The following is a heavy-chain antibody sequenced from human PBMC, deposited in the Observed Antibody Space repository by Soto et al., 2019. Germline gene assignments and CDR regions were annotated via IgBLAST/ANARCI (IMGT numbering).Heavy chain of an antibody. Sequence: GGSLRLSCAASGFTFSNARMSWVRQAPGKGLEWVGRIKSKTDGGTTDYAAPVKGRFTISRDDSKNTLYLQMNSLKTEDTAVYYCTTDGDYGYYYMDVWGKGTTVTVSS. CDR3: TTDGDYGYYYMDV. CDR2: IKSKTDGGTT. CDR1: GFTFSNAR. D-gene: IGHD4-17*01. J-gene: IGHJ6*03. V-gene: IGHV3-15*01.